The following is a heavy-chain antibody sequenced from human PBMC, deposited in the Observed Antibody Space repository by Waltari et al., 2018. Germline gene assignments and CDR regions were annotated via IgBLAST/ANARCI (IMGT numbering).Heavy chain of an antibody. CDR1: GFAFRSCS. D-gene: IGHD3-3*01. CDR2: LSISSSYI. J-gene: IGHJ1*01. CDR3: ARGPHDELWSGKGHYFQH. Sequence: EVLLVVSGGGLVKPGGSLRLSCAASGFAFRSCSMHRFRQAPGMGLEGVSSLSISSSYIYYADAVKGRFTISRDNDKNSLYLQMNSRRAEDTAVYYCARGPHDELWSGKGHYFQHGGQGTLVTVSS. V-gene: IGHV3-21*01.